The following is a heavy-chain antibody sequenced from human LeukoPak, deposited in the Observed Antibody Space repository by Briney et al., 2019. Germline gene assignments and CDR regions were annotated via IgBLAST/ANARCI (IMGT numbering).Heavy chain of an antibody. CDR2: IYSSGST. CDR1: GGSISSYY. J-gene: IGHJ1*01. D-gene: IGHD6-13*01. V-gene: IGHV4-4*07. Sequence: PSETLSLTCTVSGGSISSYYWSWIRQPAGKGLEWIGRIYSSGSTNYNPSLKSRVTMSVDTSKNQFSLKLSSVTAADTAVYYCAREENSSSWVEYFQHWGQGTLVTVSS. CDR3: AREENSSSWVEYFQH.